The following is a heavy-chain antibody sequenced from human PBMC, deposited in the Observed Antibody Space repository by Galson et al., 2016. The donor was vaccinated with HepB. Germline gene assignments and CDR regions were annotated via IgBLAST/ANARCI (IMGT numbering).Heavy chain of an antibody. Sequence: SLRLSCAASGFTFNDSAIHWVRQASGKGLEWVGRIRSKLYNYATVYGASVKGRFTISRDDSENTTYLQMSSLKTEDTAVYYCISNYYYGMDVWGQGTTVTVSS. V-gene: IGHV3-73*01. CDR2: IRSKLYNYAT. CDR1: GFTFNDSA. CDR3: ISNYYYGMDV. J-gene: IGHJ6*02.